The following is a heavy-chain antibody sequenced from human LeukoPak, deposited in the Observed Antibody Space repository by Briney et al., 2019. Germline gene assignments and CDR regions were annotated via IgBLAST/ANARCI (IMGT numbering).Heavy chain of an antibody. J-gene: IGHJ6*03. Sequence: ASVKVPCKASGYTFTSYYMHWVRQAPGQGLEWMGIINPSGGSTSYAQKFQGRVTMTRDTSMSTVYMELSSLRSEDTAVYYCARDLLAAHPYYYYMDVWGKGTTVTVSS. CDR3: ARDLLAAHPYYYYMDV. CDR2: INPSGGST. CDR1: GYTFTSYY. V-gene: IGHV1-46*01. D-gene: IGHD6-6*01.